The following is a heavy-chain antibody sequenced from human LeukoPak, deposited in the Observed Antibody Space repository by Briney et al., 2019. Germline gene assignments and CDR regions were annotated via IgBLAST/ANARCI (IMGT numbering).Heavy chain of an antibody. Sequence: AETLTLTCTVSGGSISSCSHHWAWIPQSPGTGLEWIGSIYCSGSTYYNSALRSRAIICDDTYKNQFSLKVSSKTPADSALYFCARQRTTGSASNLRGAQIDSWGQGTLVTVSS. CDR2: IYCSGST. CDR3: ARQRTTGSASNLRGAQIDS. J-gene: IGHJ4*02. V-gene: IGHV4-39*01. D-gene: IGHD6-19*01. CDR1: GGSISSCSHH.